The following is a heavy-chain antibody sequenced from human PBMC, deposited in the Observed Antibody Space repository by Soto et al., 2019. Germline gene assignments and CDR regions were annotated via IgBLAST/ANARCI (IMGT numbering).Heavy chain of an antibody. Sequence: QVQLQESGPGLVKPSQTLSLTCTVSGGSISSGSFYWSWIRQHPGKGLEWIGYIYYGGNTYYNPSLKGRVSISVDTSKNQFSLKVNSVTAADTAVYYCATDVGSGSYYPDYWGQGTLVTVSS. V-gene: IGHV4-31*03. CDR1: GGSISSGSFY. D-gene: IGHD3-10*01. J-gene: IGHJ4*02. CDR2: IYYGGNT. CDR3: ATDVGSGSYYPDY.